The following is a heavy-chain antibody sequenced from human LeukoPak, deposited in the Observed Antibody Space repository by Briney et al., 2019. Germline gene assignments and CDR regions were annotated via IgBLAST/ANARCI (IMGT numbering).Heavy chain of an antibody. V-gene: IGHV7-4-1*02. CDR2: INTNTGNP. Sequence: ASVKVSCKDSGYTFTSYAMNWVRQAPGQGLEWMGWINTNTGNPTYAQGFTGRFVFSLDTSVSTAYLQISSLKAEDTAVYYCARDPLSRYYYDSSGYDYWGQGTLVTVSS. J-gene: IGHJ4*02. CDR3: ARDPLSRYYYDSSGYDY. D-gene: IGHD3-22*01. CDR1: GYTFTSYA.